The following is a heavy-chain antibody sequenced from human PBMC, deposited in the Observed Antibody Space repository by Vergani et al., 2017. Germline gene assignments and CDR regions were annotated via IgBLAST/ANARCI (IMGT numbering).Heavy chain of an antibody. CDR2: IYPGDSDT. J-gene: IGHJ6*02. V-gene: IGHV5-51*01. D-gene: IGHD5-18*01. CDR1: GYSFTSYW. Sequence: EVQLVQSGAEVKKPGESLKISCKGSGYSFTSYWIGWVRQMPGKGLEWMGIIYPGDSDTRYSPSFQGQVTISADKSISTAYRQWSSLKASDTAMYYCASGGDTAMTRSYYYGMDVWGQGTTVTVSS. CDR3: ASGGDTAMTRSYYYGMDV.